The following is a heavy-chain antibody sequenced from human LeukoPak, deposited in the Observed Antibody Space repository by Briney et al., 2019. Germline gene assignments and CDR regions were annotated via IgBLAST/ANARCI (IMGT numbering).Heavy chain of an antibody. J-gene: IGHJ4*02. V-gene: IGHV3-48*04. CDR1: GFTFSSYS. CDR2: ISSSSSTI. Sequence: GGSLRLSCAASGFTFSSYSMNWVRQAPGKGLEWVSYISSSSSTIYYADSVKGRFTISRDNAKNSLYLQMNSLRAEDTAVYYCVRASPNTVTTLQYFDYWGQGTLVTVSS. CDR3: VRASPNTVTTLQYFDY. D-gene: IGHD4-17*01.